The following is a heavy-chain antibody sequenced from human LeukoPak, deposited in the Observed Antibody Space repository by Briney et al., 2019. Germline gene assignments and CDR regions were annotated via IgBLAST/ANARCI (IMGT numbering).Heavy chain of an antibody. CDR1: GFTFSSYG. V-gene: IGHV3-23*01. J-gene: IGHJ3*02. CDR3: TTDNEDCSSTSCYDAFDI. D-gene: IGHD2-2*01. CDR2: ISGSGGST. Sequence: GGSLRLSCAASGFTFSSYGMHWVRQAPGKGLEWVSAISGSGGSTYYADSVKGRFTISRDNSKNTLYLQMNSLRAEDTAVYYCTTDNEDCSSTSCYDAFDIWGQGTMVTVSS.